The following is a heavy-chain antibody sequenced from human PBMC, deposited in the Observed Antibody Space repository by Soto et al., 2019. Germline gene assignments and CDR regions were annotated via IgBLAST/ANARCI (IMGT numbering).Heavy chain of an antibody. CDR3: VREYSPGVFEY. D-gene: IGHD5-12*01. CDR2: IVPGSGGA. Sequence: ASLKVSCKASGYSFTDFLIHWVRQAPVQGLEWMGYIVPGSGGAGYTEKFLGRITVTRDTSSTTVYMEMNSLRFEDTAVYYCVREYSPGVFEYWGQGTQVTVPQ. J-gene: IGHJ4*02. V-gene: IGHV1-46*01. CDR1: GYSFTDFL.